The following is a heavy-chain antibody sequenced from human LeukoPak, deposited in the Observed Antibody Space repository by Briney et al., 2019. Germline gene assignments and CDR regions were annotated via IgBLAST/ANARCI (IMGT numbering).Heavy chain of an antibody. Sequence: PGGSLRLFCGASGFTFSNYWMSWVRQVPGKGLEWVANIRHDGSEKYYVDSVKGRFTTSRDNARGSLFLQMNSLRAEDTAMYYCVRSEVTREGDHWGQGTLVTVSS. D-gene: IGHD1-14*01. J-gene: IGHJ4*02. CDR3: VRSEVTREGDH. V-gene: IGHV3-7*01. CDR2: IRHDGSEK. CDR1: GFTFSNYW.